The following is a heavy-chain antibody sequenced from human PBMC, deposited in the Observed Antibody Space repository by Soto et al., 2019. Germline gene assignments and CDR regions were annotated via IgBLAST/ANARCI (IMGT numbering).Heavy chain of an antibody. CDR2: IYYSGST. D-gene: IGHD2-21*02. CDR3: ARQAHIVVGTAITKAFPGMDV. J-gene: IGHJ6*02. CDR1: GGSISSSSYY. V-gene: IGHV4-39*01. Sequence: PSETLSLTCTVSGGSISSSSYYWGWIRQPPGKGLEWIGSIYYSGSTYYNPSLKSRVTISVDTSKNQFSLKLSSVTAADTAVYYCARQAHIVVGTAITKAFPGMDVWGQGTTVTV.